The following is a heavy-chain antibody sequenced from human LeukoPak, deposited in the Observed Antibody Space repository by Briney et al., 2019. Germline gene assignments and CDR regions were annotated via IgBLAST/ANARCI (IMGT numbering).Heavy chain of an antibody. J-gene: IGHJ3*02. D-gene: IGHD5-18*01. V-gene: IGHV5-51*01. CDR1: GYSFSSYW. CDR2: IYPGDSDT. CDR3: ARQRLHSYGRDGFDM. Sequence: GEFLKISCKGSGYSFSSYWIGWVRQMPGKGLEWMGIIYPGDSDTRYSPSFQGQVTISVDKSISTAHLQWSSLKASDTAMFYCARQRLHSYGRDGFDMWGQGTMVTVSS.